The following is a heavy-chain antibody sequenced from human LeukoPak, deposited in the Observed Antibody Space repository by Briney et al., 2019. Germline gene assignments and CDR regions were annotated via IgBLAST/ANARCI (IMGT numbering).Heavy chain of an antibody. CDR2: IYTSGST. CDR3: ARHGGYASPLAY. D-gene: IGHD3-16*01. CDR1: GGSISSGDYY. V-gene: IGHV4-61*08. Sequence: SETLSLTCTVSGGSISSGDYYWSWIRQPPGEGLEWIGYIYTSGSTDYNPSLKSRVTISIDTSKNQFSLKLSSVTAADTAVYYCARHGGYASPLAYWGQGSLVTVSS. J-gene: IGHJ4*02.